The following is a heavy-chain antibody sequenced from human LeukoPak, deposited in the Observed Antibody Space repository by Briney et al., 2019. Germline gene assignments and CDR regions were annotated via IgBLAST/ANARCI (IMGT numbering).Heavy chain of an antibody. Sequence: SETLSLTCTVSGGSISSYYWSWIRQPPGKGLEWIGYIYYSGSTNYNPSLKSRVTISVDTSKNQFSLKLSSVTAADTAVYYCARLYYDILTGNYHIDYWGQGTLVTVSS. V-gene: IGHV4-59*01. D-gene: IGHD3-9*01. CDR3: ARLYYDILTGNYHIDY. CDR1: GGSISSYY. CDR2: IYYSGST. J-gene: IGHJ4*02.